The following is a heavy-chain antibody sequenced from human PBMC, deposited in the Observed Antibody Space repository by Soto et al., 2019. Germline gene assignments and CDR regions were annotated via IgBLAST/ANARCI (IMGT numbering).Heavy chain of an antibody. V-gene: IGHV3-74*01. CDR2: MNSAGSTT. Sequence: EVQLVESGGGLVQPGGSLRLSCAASGFTFANYWMHWVRQAPGKGLEWVSRMNSAGSTTDYAGSVKGRFIVSRDNARNTLYLQMNSLRAEDTAVYYCATAEVDYWGPGTLVTGSS. CDR3: ATAEVDY. J-gene: IGHJ4*02. CDR1: GFTFANYW.